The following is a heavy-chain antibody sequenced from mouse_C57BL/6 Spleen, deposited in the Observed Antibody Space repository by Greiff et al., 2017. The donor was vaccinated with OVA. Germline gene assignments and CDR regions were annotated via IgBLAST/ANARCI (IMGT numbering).Heavy chain of an antibody. Sequence: QVHVKQPGTELVKPGASVKLSCKASGYTFTSYWMHWVKQRPGQGLEWLGNINPSNGGTKYNEKFKSKATLTVDKTYSTAYMQLSSLTSEDSAGYYCARGRDDYDVGFAYWGQGTLVTVSA. J-gene: IGHJ3*01. V-gene: IGHV1-53*01. CDR3: ARGRDDYDVGFAY. CDR2: INPSNGGT. D-gene: IGHD2-4*01. CDR1: GYTFTSYW.